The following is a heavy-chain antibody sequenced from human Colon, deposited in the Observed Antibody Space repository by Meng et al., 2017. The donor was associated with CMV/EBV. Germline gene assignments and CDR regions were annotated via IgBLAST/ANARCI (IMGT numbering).Heavy chain of an antibody. CDR3: VRDQSKGPTNWNYEYYFDH. Sequence: GESLKISCGASGFTFSDYNMGWVRQAPGKGLEWVASITGTSLYIYYADSVKGRFTISRDNAKNSLYLQMDSLTADDTAVYYCVRDQSKGPTNWNYEYYFDHWGQGALVTVSS. D-gene: IGHD1-7*01. V-gene: IGHV3-21*01. J-gene: IGHJ4*02. CDR1: GFTFSDYN. CDR2: ITGTSLYI.